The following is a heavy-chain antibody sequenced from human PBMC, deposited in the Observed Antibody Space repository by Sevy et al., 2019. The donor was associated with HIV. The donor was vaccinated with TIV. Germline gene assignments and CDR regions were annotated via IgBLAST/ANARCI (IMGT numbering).Heavy chain of an antibody. CDR1: VFTFDDFA. Sequence: GGSLRLSCAASVFTFDDFAMHWVRQVPGKGLEWVSGLNWDSGSVAYADSVKGRFTISRDNAKNALFLQMNSLRAEDTALYYCAKDIGATGIAVVANWGQGIQVTVSS. CDR3: AKDIGATGIAVVAN. J-gene: IGHJ4*02. D-gene: IGHD6-19*01. CDR2: LNWDSGSV. V-gene: IGHV3-9*01.